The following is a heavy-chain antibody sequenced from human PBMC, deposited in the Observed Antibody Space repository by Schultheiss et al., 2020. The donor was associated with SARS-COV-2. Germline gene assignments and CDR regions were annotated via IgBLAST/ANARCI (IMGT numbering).Heavy chain of an antibody. CDR3: AKRFSIPQYYYDSSGPLGY. Sequence: GGSLRLSCAASGFSFSSNAMTWVRQAPGKGLEWVSTISGSGGATYYADSVKGRFTISRDNSKNTLYLQMDILRVEDTAVYYCAKRFSIPQYYYDSSGPLGYWGQGTLVTVSS. J-gene: IGHJ4*02. V-gene: IGHV3-23*01. D-gene: IGHD3-22*01. CDR1: GFSFSSNA. CDR2: ISGSGGAT.